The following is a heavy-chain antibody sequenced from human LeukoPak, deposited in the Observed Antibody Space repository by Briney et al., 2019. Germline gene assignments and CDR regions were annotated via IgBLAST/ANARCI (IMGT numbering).Heavy chain of an antibody. CDR2: ISSSSSYI. Sequence: GGSLRLSCAPSGFTSSSNSMNCVRQAPGGGLEWVSSISSSSSYIYYADSVKGRFTISRDNAKNSLYLQMNSLRAEDTAVYYCARDIGYCSSTSCSVGFDYWGQGTLVTVSS. D-gene: IGHD2-2*01. CDR3: ARDIGYCSSTSCSVGFDY. J-gene: IGHJ4*02. V-gene: IGHV3-21*01. CDR1: GFTSSSNS.